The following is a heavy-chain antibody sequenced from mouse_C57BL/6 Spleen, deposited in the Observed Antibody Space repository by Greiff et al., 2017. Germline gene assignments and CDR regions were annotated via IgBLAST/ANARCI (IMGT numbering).Heavy chain of an antibody. CDR1: GYTFTSYW. V-gene: IGHV1-53*01. D-gene: IGHD1-1*01. CDR3: ASECSCGSSDY. J-gene: IGHJ2*01. CDR2: INPSNGGT. Sequence: VQLQQPGTELVKPGASVKLSCKASGYTFTSYWMHWVKQRPGQGLEWIGNINPSNGGTNYNEKFKSKATLTVDKSYSTAYMQLSMLTSEVAAVYYGASECSCGSSDYWGQGTTLTVSS.